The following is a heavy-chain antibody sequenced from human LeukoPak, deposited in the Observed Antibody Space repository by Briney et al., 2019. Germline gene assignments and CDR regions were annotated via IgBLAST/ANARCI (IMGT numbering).Heavy chain of an antibody. CDR1: GFTFSSYA. Sequence: GGSLRLSCAASGFTFSSYAMTWVRQAPGKGLEGVSAISGSGGSTYYADSVKGRFTISRDNSKTTLYLQMNSLRTEDTAVYYSAKLAHPPFFPLYYSAYWGQGTLVTVSS. CDR2: ISGSGGST. V-gene: IGHV3-23*01. J-gene: IGHJ4*02. CDR3: AKLAHPPFFPLYYSAY.